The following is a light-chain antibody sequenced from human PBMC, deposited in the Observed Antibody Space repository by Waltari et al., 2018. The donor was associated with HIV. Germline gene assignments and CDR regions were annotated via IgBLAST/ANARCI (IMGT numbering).Light chain of an antibody. V-gene: IGLV2-23*02. CDR1: SSDVGSYNL. Sequence: QSALTQPASVSGSPRQSITISCTGTSSDVGSYNLVSWYQQHPGKAPKLMIYEVTKRPSGVSNRFSGSKSGNTASLTISGLQAEDEGDYHCCSYAGTSILVFGGGTKLTVL. CDR3: CSYAGTSILV. J-gene: IGLJ3*02. CDR2: EVT.